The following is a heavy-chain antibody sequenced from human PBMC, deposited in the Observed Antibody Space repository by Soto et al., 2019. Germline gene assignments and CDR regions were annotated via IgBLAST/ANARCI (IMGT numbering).Heavy chain of an antibody. CDR3: ARAIVVTIGGMDV. CDR1: GGSINSADYY. CDR2: IDYSGST. D-gene: IGHD5-12*01. J-gene: IGHJ6*02. V-gene: IGHV4-30-4*01. Sequence: SETLSLTCTVSGGSINSADYYWSWIRQPPGKGLEWIGYIDYSGSTYLNPSLKSRGSISKDTSRNQFSLRLSSVTAADTAVYYCARAIVVTIGGMDVCDQRTTVAASS.